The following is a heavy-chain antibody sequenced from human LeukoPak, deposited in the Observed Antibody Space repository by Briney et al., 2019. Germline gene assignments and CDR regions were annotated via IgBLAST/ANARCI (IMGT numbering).Heavy chain of an antibody. CDR3: ATFWGQSITMNAV. V-gene: IGHV3-15*01. J-gene: IGHJ6*04. Sequence: GGSLRLSCAASGLTFSYAWTTWFRQAPGKGLEWVGRIKTKTEGETTDYAAHVKSSFTISRDDSTNTLYLQIISLKAEDAAVYYCATFWGQSITMNAVWGKGTTVTVSS. CDR2: IKTKTEGETT. D-gene: IGHD3-3*01. CDR1: GLTFSYAW.